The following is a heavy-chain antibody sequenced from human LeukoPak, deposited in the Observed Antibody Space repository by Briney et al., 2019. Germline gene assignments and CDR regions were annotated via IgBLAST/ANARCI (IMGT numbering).Heavy chain of an antibody. J-gene: IGHJ4*02. V-gene: IGHV3-30*01. Sequence: PGGSLRLSCEVSGFSFSSFALHWVRQAPGKGLEWVAATSPAGNEIYYADSVKGRFTISRDNSNNTLYLQMNSLRPEDTAVYYCARVEMPIIAVFDYWGQGTLVTVSS. CDR1: GFSFSSFA. CDR3: ARVEMPIIAVFDY. CDR2: TSPAGNEI. D-gene: IGHD5-24*01.